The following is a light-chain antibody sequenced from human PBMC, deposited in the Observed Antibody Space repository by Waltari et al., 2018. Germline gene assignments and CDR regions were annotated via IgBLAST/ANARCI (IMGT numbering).Light chain of an antibody. V-gene: IGLV8-61*01. J-gene: IGLJ3*02. Sequence: YHTSPGRRSRTVVEKASCRSSGVPERFSGSVLGNKAVLIIAGVQAGDESTYYCLLYMGSGIWVFGGGTKLTVL. CDR3: LLYMGSGIWV. CDR2: KAS.